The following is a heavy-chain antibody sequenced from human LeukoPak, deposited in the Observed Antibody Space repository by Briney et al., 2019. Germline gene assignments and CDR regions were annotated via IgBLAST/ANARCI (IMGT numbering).Heavy chain of an antibody. CDR3: AKSRDYGDEYFDY. J-gene: IGHJ4*02. V-gene: IGHV3-13*01. CDR1: GFTVSSYA. Sequence: GGSLRLSCAASGFTVSSYAMHWVRQPIGKGLEWVSALGIAGDTFYPGSVKGRFTISRDNAKNSLYLQMNSLRAEDTALYYCAKSRDYGDEYFDYWGQGTLVTVSS. D-gene: IGHD4-17*01. CDR2: LGIAGDT.